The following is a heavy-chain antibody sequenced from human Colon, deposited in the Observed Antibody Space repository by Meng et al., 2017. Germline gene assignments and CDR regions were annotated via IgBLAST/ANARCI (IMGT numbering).Heavy chain of an antibody. CDR3: ARDERGGPYYFDY. CDR2: IYTADGNR. V-gene: IGHV1-3*04. Sequence: QVHLVQSGAELKKPGASVKVSCQASGYSFTSYGMHWLRQATGQRPEWMGWIYTADGNRRYSQRFQDRLPITSDTFARTAYMELSSLRSEDTAVYFCARDERGGPYYFDYWGQGTLVTRLL. J-gene: IGHJ4*02. CDR1: GYSFTSYG.